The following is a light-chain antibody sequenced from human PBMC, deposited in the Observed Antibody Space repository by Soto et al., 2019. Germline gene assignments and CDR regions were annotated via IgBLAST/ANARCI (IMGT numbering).Light chain of an antibody. J-gene: IGLJ1*01. CDR2: DAS. Sequence: QSALAQPASVSGSPGQSITISCTGTSSDVGGYNYVSWYQQHPGKAPKVMIYDASNRPSRVSNRFSGSKSGNTASLTISGLQAEDEADYFCSSYTSSGTYVFGTGTKLTGL. CDR1: SSDVGGYNY. CDR3: SSYTSSGTYV. V-gene: IGLV2-14*01.